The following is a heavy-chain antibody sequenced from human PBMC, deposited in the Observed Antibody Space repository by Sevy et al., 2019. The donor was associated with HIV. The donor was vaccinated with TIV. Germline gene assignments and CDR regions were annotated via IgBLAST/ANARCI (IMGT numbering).Heavy chain of an antibody. D-gene: IGHD2-21*02. CDR1: GFTFSSYV. V-gene: IGHV3-33*08. CDR2: IWYDGTIK. CDR3: ASGGRYCGGDCYSIDY. J-gene: IGHJ4*02. Sequence: GGSLRLSCAASGFTFSSYVMHWVRQAPGKGLEWVALIWYDGTIKYYADSVKGRFTISRDNSKDTLFLQMNSLTPEDTAVYYCASGGRYCGGDCYSIDYWGQGALVTVSS.